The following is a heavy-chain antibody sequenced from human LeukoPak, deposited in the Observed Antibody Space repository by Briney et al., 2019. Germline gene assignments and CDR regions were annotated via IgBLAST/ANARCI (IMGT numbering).Heavy chain of an antibody. V-gene: IGHV3-9*01. CDR2: ISWNSGSI. Sequence: GGSLRLSCAASGFTFDDYAMHWVRQAPGKGLEWVSGISWNSGSIGYADSVKGRFTISRDNAKNSLYLQMNSLRAEDTALYYCAKDYGSGSPDYYSYGMDVWGQGTTVTVSS. D-gene: IGHD3-10*01. CDR1: GFTFDDYA. J-gene: IGHJ6*02. CDR3: AKDYGSGSPDYYSYGMDV.